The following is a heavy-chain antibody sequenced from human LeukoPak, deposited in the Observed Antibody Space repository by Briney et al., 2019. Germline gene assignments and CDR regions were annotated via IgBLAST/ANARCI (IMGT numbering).Heavy chain of an antibody. Sequence: PGGSLRLSCAASGFTFSSYWMHWVRQVPGKGLVWVSRINTDGNSTRYADSVKGRFTISRDNAKNTLYLQMNSLRAEDTAVYYCARGDGYNFFDCWGQGVLVTVSS. V-gene: IGHV3-74*01. J-gene: IGHJ4*02. CDR1: GFTFSSYW. D-gene: IGHD5-24*01. CDR3: ARGDGYNFFDC. CDR2: INTDGNST.